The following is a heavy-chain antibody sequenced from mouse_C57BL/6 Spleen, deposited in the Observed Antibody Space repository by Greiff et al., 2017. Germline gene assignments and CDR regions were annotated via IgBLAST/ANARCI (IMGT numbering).Heavy chain of an antibody. D-gene: IGHD2-3*01. CDR3: ARRRDGYYYYFDY. CDR2: INPNNGGT. CDR1: GYTFTDYN. Sequence: EVQLQQSGPELVKPGASVKIPCKASGYTFTDYNMDWVKQSHGKSLEWIGDINPNNGGTIYNQKFKGKATLTVDKSSSTAYMELRSLTSEDTAVYYCARRRDGYYYYFDYWGQGTTLTVSS. V-gene: IGHV1-18*01. J-gene: IGHJ2*01.